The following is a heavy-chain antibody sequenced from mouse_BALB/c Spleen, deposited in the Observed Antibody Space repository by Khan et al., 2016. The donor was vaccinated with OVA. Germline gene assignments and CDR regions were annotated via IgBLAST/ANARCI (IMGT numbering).Heavy chain of an antibody. CDR2: ISSTGGT. J-gene: IGHJ4*01. D-gene: IGHD2-14*01. CDR1: GYSITSDYA. Sequence: EVQLQESGPGLVKPSQSLSLTCTVTGYSITSDYAWNWIRQFPGNKLEWMGYISSTGGTSYNPSLKSRISITRDTSKNQFFLQLKSVTAEDTATYYCARSRYYSYGYAFDCWGRGTLVTVSS. CDR3: ARSRYYSYGYAFDC. V-gene: IGHV3-2*02.